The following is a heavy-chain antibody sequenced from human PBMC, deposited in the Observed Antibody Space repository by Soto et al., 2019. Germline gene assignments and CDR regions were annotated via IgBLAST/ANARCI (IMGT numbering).Heavy chain of an antibody. Sequence: GESLKISCKGSGYSFTSYWISWVRQMPGKGLEWMGRIDPSDSYTNYSPSFQGHVTISADKSISTAYLQWSSLKASDTAMYYCARGLMSSEQQDYYFDYRGQGTLVTVSS. J-gene: IGHJ4*02. D-gene: IGHD6-13*01. CDR1: GYSFTSYW. CDR3: ARGLMSSEQQDYYFDY. V-gene: IGHV5-10-1*01. CDR2: IDPSDSYT.